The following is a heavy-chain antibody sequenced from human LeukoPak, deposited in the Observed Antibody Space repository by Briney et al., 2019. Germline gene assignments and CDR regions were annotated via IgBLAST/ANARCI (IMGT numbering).Heavy chain of an antibody. V-gene: IGHV4-39*01. D-gene: IGHD6-19*01. CDR1: GGSISSSIYY. CDR2: MSYSGST. CDR3: ARSIRGYSSGWYYFDY. J-gene: IGHJ4*02. Sequence: SETLSLTCTVSGGSISSSIYYWGWIRQPPGKGLEWIGSMSYSGSTYYNPSLKSRVTISVDTSKNQFSLKLSSVTAADTAVYYCARSIRGYSSGWYYFDYWGQGTLITVSS.